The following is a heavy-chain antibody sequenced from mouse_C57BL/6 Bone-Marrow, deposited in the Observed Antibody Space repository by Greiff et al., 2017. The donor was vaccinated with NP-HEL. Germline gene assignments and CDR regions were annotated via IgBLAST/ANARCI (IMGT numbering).Heavy chain of an antibody. CDR3: AKELLPYWYFDV. D-gene: IGHD1-1*01. CDR1: GFSLTSYG. J-gene: IGHJ1*03. Sequence: VKLVESGPGLVAPSQSLSITCTVSGFSLTSYGVSWVRQPPGKGLEWLGVIWGDGSTNYHSALISSLSISKDNSKIQVFLKLNSLQTDDTATYYCAKELLPYWYFDVWGTGTTVTVAS. V-gene: IGHV2-3*01. CDR2: IWGDGST.